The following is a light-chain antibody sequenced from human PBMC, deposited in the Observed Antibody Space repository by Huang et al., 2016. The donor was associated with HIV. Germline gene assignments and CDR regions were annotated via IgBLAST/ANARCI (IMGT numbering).Light chain of an antibody. V-gene: IGKV3-11*01. J-gene: IGKJ2*01. CDR1: QSVGGY. Sequence: EILLTQSPATLSLSPGERATLSCRASQSVGGYLVWYQQKPGQAPSLLIYDTSTRAPGIPARFSGSGSETDFTLTISSREPEDFAVYYCQQPGSFGQGTKVDIK. CDR3: QQPGS. CDR2: DTS.